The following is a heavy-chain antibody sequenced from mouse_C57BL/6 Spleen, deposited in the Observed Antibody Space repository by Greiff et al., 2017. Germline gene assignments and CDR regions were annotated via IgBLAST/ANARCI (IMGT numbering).Heavy chain of an antibody. CDR2: IDPADSYT. CDR3: AKSGGHFAC. V-gene: IGHV1-69*01. J-gene: IGHJ3*01. Sequence: QVQLQQSGAELVMPGASVKLSCTASGYTFTSYWMHWVKQRPGQGLEWIGEIDPADSYTNYNQKFKGKTTLTVDKSSNTAYMQLSSLTSEDSADYYCAKSGGHFACWGQGTLVTVST. CDR1: GYTFTSYW. D-gene: IGHD3-1*01.